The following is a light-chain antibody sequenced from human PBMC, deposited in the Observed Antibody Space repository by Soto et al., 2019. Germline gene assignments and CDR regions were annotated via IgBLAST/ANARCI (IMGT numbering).Light chain of an antibody. J-gene: IGKJ5*01. Sequence: EIVLTQSPGTLSSSPGERATLSCRAIQSVSSSYLAWYQQKPGQAPRLLIYGASSRATGIPARFSGSGSGTEFTLTISSLEPEDFAVYYCQQYDKWFSITFGQGTRLEIK. CDR3: QQYDKWFSIT. CDR2: GAS. CDR1: QSVSSSY. V-gene: IGKV3-20*01.